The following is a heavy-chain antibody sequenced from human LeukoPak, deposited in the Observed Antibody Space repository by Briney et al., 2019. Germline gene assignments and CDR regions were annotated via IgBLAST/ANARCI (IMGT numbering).Heavy chain of an antibody. V-gene: IGHV3-30*04. CDR2: VSYDGSSK. J-gene: IGHJ5*02. D-gene: IGHD6-13*01. CDR1: GFTFSSYA. CDR3: ARSEQLIYNWFDP. Sequence: GGSLTLSCAASGFTFSSYAFHWVRQAPGTGLDWVGVVSYDGSSKYYSDSVQGRFTIPRDNSKNTLYLQMNSLRAEDTAVYYCARSEQLIYNWFDPWGQGTLVTVSS.